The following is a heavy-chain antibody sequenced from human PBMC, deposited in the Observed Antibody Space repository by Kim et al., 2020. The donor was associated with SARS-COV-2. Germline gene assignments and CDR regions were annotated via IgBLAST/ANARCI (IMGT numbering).Heavy chain of an antibody. Sequence: YNPSLTSRVTISVDTSKNQFSLKLSSVTAADTAVYYCARGPAAAGTRDDYWGQGTLVTVSS. CDR3: ARGPAAAGTRDDY. D-gene: IGHD6-13*01. J-gene: IGHJ4*02. V-gene: IGHV4-34*01.